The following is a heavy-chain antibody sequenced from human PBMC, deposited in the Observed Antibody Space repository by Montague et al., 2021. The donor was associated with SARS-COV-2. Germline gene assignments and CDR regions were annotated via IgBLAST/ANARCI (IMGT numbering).Heavy chain of an antibody. D-gene: IGHD1-26*01. CDR3: ARAKWELYFDY. J-gene: IGHJ4*02. Sequence: TLSLTCTVSGGSISSGSYHWSWIRQPAGKELEWIGRIYTSGSTNYXXSLKSRVTISVDTSKNQFSLKLSSVTAADTAVYYCARAKWELYFDYWGQGTLVTVSS. CDR1: GGSISSGSYH. CDR2: IYTSGST. V-gene: IGHV4-61*02.